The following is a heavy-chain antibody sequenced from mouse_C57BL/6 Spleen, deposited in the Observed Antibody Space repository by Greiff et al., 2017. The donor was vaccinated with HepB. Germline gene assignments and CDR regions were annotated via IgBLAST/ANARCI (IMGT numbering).Heavy chain of an antibody. V-gene: IGHV1-9*01. CDR3: ARSSACDGDWYFEV. D-gene: IGHD3-1*01. Sequence: QVQLKQSGAELMKPGASVKLSCKATGYTFTGYWIEWVKQRPGHGLEWIGEILPGSGSTNYNEKFKGKATFTADTSSNTAYMQLSSLTTEDSAIYYGARSSACDGDWYFEVWGTGTTVTVSS. CDR2: ILPGSGST. J-gene: IGHJ1*03. CDR1: GYTFTGYW.